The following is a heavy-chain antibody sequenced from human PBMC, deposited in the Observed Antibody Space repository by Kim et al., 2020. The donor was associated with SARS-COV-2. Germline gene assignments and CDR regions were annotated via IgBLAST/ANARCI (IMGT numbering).Heavy chain of an antibody. D-gene: IGHD1-26*01. J-gene: IGHJ6*02. CDR3: ARPVGATTSYYYYGMDV. Sequence: QGRVTITADESTSTAYMEMSSLRSEDTAVYYCARPVGATTSYYYYGMDVWGQGTTVTVSS. V-gene: IGHV1-69*01.